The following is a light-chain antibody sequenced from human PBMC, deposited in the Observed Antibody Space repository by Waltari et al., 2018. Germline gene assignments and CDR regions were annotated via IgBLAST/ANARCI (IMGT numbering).Light chain of an antibody. V-gene: IGLV5-45*03. CDR3: MIWHDSACF. CDR2: YKSDSHN. CDR1: SGINVVSYR. J-gene: IGLJ2*01. Sequence: AVLTQPSSLSSSPAAAASLTCALRSGINVVSYRMYWYPQKPGSPPQFLLWYKSDSHNQQGTGVPSRFSASKDSSANAGILLISGLQSDDEADYYCMIWHDSACFFGGGTKLTVL.